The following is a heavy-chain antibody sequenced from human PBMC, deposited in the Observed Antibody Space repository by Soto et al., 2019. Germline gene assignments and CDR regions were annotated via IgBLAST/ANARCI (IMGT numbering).Heavy chain of an antibody. Sequence: QVQLVQSGAEVKKPGSSVKVSCKASGGSLSNYGISWVRQAPGQGLAWMGGIIPVFGTANYAQKFQGRVTITADESTNIVYMDVTSLRSEDTAVYYCARGDATKIVVTTYYAMDVWGQGTTGTVSS. CDR3: ARGDATKIVVTTYYAMDV. CDR2: IIPVFGTA. CDR1: GGSLSNYG. D-gene: IGHD4-17*01. J-gene: IGHJ6*02. V-gene: IGHV1-69*12.